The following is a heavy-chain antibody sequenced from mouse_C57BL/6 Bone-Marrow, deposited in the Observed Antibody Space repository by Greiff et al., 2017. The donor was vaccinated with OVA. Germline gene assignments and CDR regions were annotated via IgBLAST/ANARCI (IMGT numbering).Heavy chain of an antibody. J-gene: IGHJ3*01. D-gene: IGHD2-10*02. CDR1: GFTFSSYT. CDR3: ARPSEYPAWFAY. CDR2: ISGGGGNT. V-gene: IGHV5-9*01. Sequence: EVHLVESGGGLVKPGGSLKLSCAASGFTFSSYTMSWVRQTPEKRLEWVATISGGGGNTYYPDSVKGRFPISRDNAKNTLYLQMSSLRSEDTALYYCARPSEYPAWFAYWGQGTLVTVSA.